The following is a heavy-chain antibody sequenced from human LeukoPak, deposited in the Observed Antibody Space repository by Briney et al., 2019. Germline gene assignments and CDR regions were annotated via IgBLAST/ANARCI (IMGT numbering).Heavy chain of an antibody. CDR1: GYTFTGYY. D-gene: IGHD4-17*01. CDR2: IDPKSGGT. Sequence: ASVKVSCTASGYTFTGYYLHWVRQAPGQGREWMGWIDPKSGGTNYAQKFQGRVTITRDTSISTAYMELSRLRYDDTAVYYCARDPSVKYYMDVWGKGTTVTVSS. J-gene: IGHJ6*03. CDR3: ARDPSVKYYMDV. V-gene: IGHV1-2*02.